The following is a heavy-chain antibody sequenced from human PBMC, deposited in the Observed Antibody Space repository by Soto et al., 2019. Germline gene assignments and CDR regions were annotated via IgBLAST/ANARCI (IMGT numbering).Heavy chain of an antibody. CDR2: INPNTGDT. J-gene: IGHJ4*01. Sequence: QVQLVQSGAEVKKPGASVKVSCKASGYTFTGYYIHWVRQAPGQGFAWMGWINPNTGDTNYAQKFQGRVTMTRDTSISTVYMELSRLRYDDTAVYYCTRLGIATAYWGHGTLITVSS. CDR1: GYTFTGYY. CDR3: TRLGIATAY. V-gene: IGHV1-2*02. D-gene: IGHD6-13*01.